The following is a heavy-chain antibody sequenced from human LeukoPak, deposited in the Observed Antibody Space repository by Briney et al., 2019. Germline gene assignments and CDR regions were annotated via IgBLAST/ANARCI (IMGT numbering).Heavy chain of an antibody. CDR3: ARSIYDSSGYRIDY. CDR2: IYYSGST. V-gene: IGHV4-59*08. Sequence: PSETLSLTCTVSGGSISSYYWSWIRQPPGKGLEWIGYIYYSGSTNYNPSLKSRVTISVDTSKNQFSLKLSSVTAADTAVYYCARSIYDSSGYRIDYWGQGTLVTVSS. D-gene: IGHD3-22*01. J-gene: IGHJ4*02. CDR1: GGSISSYY.